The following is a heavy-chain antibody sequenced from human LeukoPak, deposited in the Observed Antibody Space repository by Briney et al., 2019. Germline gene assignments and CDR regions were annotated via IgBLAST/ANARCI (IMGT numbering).Heavy chain of an antibody. J-gene: IGHJ4*02. D-gene: IGHD4-17*01. Sequence: SETLSLTCVVSGGSISRGSYYWSWIRQPAGKGLEWIGRIYTSGSTNYNPSLKSRVTISVDTSKNQFSLKLTSVTAADTAVYYCTRGGTVTNFGYWGQGTLVTVSS. CDR2: IYTSGST. CDR1: GGSISRGSYY. V-gene: IGHV4-61*02. CDR3: TRGGTVTNFGY.